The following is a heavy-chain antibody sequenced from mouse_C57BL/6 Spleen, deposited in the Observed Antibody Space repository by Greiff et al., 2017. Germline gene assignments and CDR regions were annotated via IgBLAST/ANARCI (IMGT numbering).Heavy chain of an antibody. CDR1: GFTFSSYA. V-gene: IGHV5-4*01. Sequence: DVQLVESGGGLVKPGGSLKLSCAASGFTFSSYAMSWVRQTPEKRLEWVATISDGGSYTYYPDNVKGRFTISRDNAKNNLYLQMSHLKSEDTAMYYCAVLIPFAYWGQGTLVTVSA. J-gene: IGHJ3*01. D-gene: IGHD2-14*01. CDR2: ISDGGSYT. CDR3: AVLIPFAY.